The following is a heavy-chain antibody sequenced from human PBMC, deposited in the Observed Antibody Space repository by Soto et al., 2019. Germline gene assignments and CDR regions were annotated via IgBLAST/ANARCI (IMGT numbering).Heavy chain of an antibody. CDR1: GGSISSGGDY. Sequence: QVQLQESGPGLVKPSQTLSLTCTVSGGSISSGGDYWSWIRQHPGKGLEWIGYIYYNGSTNYNPSPKSRVTISVDTSKNQFSLKLSSVTAADTAVYYCARARGVATIIYYYGMDVWGQGTTVTVSS. J-gene: IGHJ6*02. CDR3: ARARGVATIIYYYGMDV. CDR2: IYYNGST. V-gene: IGHV4-31*03. D-gene: IGHD5-12*01.